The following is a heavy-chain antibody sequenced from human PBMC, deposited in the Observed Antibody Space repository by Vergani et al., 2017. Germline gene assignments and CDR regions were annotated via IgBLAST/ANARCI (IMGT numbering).Heavy chain of an antibody. CDR2: INPNSGGT. D-gene: IGHD3-16*01. Sequence: QVQLVQSGAEVKKPGASVKVSCKVSGYTLTELSMHWVRQAPGKGLEWMGWINPNSGGTNYAQKFQGRVTMTRDTSISTAYMELSRLRSDDTAVYYCARDVDEYYDYVWGIQTDAFDIWGQGTMVTVSS. V-gene: IGHV1-2*02. CDR1: GYTLTELS. J-gene: IGHJ3*02. CDR3: ARDVDEYYDYVWGIQTDAFDI.